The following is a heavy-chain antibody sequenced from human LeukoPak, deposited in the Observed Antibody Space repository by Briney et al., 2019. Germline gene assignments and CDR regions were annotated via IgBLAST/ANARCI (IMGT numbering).Heavy chain of an antibody. D-gene: IGHD1-26*01. J-gene: IGHJ4*02. CDR3: ARGRPIGIGATAIEY. CDR2: IKPNSGVT. CDR1: GYTLTDYH. V-gene: IGHV1-2*02. Sequence: GASVKVSCKASGYTLTDYHIHWVRQAPGQGLEWMGWIKPNSGVTNYEQKFQGRVTMTRDTSISTAYMEVSSLKSDDTAVYYCARGRPIGIGATAIEYWGQGTLVTVSS.